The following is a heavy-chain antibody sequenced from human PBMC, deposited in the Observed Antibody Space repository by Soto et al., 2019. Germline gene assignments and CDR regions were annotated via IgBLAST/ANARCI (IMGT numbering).Heavy chain of an antibody. Sequence: PGGSLRLSCAASGFTFKNNDMHWVRQETGKGPEWVSSIGSAGDTYYLGSVKGRFTISRENAKNSVYLQMNSLRAGDTAVYYCARDRSVAGTGELDYWGQGTAVTVSS. J-gene: IGHJ4*02. CDR3: ARDRSVAGTGELDY. V-gene: IGHV3-13*01. CDR1: GFTFKNND. CDR2: IGSAGDT. D-gene: IGHD6-19*01.